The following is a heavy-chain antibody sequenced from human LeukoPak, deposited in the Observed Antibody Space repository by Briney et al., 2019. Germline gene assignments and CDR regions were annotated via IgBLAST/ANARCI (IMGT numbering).Heavy chain of an antibody. J-gene: IGHJ4*01. CDR1: GFTFSSYA. D-gene: IGHD2-21*02. CDR2: ISGSGGST. Sequence: GGSLRLSCAASGFTFSSYAMSWVRQAPGKGLEWVSAISGSGGSTYYADSVKGRFTISRDNSKNTLYLQMNSLRAEDTAVYYCARDLGVYCGGDCYSLYHWGQGTLVAVSS. V-gene: IGHV3-23*01. CDR3: ARDLGVYCGGDCYSLYH.